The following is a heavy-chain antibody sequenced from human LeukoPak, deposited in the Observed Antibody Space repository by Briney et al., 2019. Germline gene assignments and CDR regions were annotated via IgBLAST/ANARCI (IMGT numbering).Heavy chain of an antibody. D-gene: IGHD3-22*01. CDR1: GFTFSSYS. J-gene: IGHJ4*02. Sequence: GGSLRLSCAASGFTFSSYSMNWVRQAPGKGLEWVSSISSSSSYIYYADSVKGRFTISRDNAKNSLYLQMNSLRAEDTAVYYCARERTYHYDSSGYYTEFDYWGQGTLVTVSS. V-gene: IGHV3-21*01. CDR2: ISSSSSYI. CDR3: ARERTYHYDSSGYYTEFDY.